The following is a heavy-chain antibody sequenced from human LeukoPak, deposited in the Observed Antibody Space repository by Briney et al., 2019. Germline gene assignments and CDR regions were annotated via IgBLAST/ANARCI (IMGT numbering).Heavy chain of an antibody. CDR3: AYGPNWNYYYYYYMDV. CDR2: IYTSGST. J-gene: IGHJ6*03. Sequence: PSETLSLTCTVSGGSTSSGSYYWSWIRQPAGKGLEWIGRIYTSGSTNYNPSLKSRVTISIDTSKNQFSLKLSSVTAADTAVYYCAYGPNWNYYYYYYMDVWGKGTTVTVSS. CDR1: GGSTSSGSYY. D-gene: IGHD1-1*01. V-gene: IGHV4-61*02.